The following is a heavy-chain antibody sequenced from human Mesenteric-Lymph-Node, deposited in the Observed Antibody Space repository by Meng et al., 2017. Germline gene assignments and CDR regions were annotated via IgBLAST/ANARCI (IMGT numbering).Heavy chain of an antibody. Sequence: GESLKISCAASGFTFSSHWMSWVRQAPGKGLEWVANIKQDGSEKYYVDSVKGRFTISRDNAKNSLYLQMNSLRAEDTAVYYCARDSDQQLVLGDWFDPWGQGTLVTVSS. CDR3: ARDSDQQLVLGDWFDP. D-gene: IGHD6-13*01. CDR1: GFTFSSHW. J-gene: IGHJ5*02. CDR2: IKQDGSEK. V-gene: IGHV3-7*01.